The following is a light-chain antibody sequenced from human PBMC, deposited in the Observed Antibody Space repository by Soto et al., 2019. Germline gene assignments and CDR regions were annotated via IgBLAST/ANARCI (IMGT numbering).Light chain of an antibody. CDR2: DAS. V-gene: IGKV3-15*01. J-gene: IGKJ3*01. CDR3: QQYNNWPLFT. CDR1: QSVSSK. Sequence: EIVMTQSPATLSVSPGERATLSCRVSQSVSSKLAWYQQKPGQTPRLLIYDASTRAAGIPARFSGSGSGTDFTLTISSLQSEDFAVYYCQQYNNWPLFTFGPGTTVDLK.